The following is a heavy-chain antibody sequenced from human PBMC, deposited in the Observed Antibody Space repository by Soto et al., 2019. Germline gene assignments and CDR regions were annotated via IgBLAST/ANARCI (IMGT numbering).Heavy chain of an antibody. D-gene: IGHD3-3*01. J-gene: IGHJ4*02. Sequence: EVQLVESGGGLVQPGGCLRLACVASGHTFSRNWMTWVRQAPGKGLEWVATIKYDGSEKSYVDSVKGRFTISRDNAKNSLSLQMNSLRAEVTAVYYCARVLSSFDYFDYWGQGTLVTVSS. V-gene: IGHV3-7*05. CDR1: GHTFSRNW. CDR2: IKYDGSEK. CDR3: ARVLSSFDYFDY.